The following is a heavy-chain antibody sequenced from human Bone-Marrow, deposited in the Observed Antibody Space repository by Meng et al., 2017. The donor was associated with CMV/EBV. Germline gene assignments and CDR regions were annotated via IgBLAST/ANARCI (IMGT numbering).Heavy chain of an antibody. V-gene: IGHV1-2*02. CDR1: GGTFSSYA. CDR3: VRNGGGD. CDR2: INPNSGGT. J-gene: IGHJ4*02. Sequence: QVQLVQSGAEVKKPXSSVKVSCKASGGTFSSYAISWVRQAPGQGLEWMGWINPNSGGTNYAQKFQGRVTMTRDTSISTAYMELSRLRSDDTAVYYCVRNGGGDWGQGTLVTVSS. D-gene: IGHD2-15*01.